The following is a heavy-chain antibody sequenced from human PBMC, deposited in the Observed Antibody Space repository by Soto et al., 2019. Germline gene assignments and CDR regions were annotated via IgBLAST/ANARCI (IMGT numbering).Heavy chain of an antibody. V-gene: IGHV4-31*03. CDR2: IYYSGNT. D-gene: IGHD3-10*01. Sequence: QVQLQESGPGLVKPSQTLSLTCTVSGGSISSGGYYWSWIRQHPGKGLEWIGYIYYSGNTYYNPSLKSRVTLSEDTSNNQFSLKLSSVTAADTAVYYCARGVTMVRGVIHTPYFDYWGQGTLVTVSS. CDR3: ARGVTMVRGVIHTPYFDY. J-gene: IGHJ4*02. CDR1: GGSISSGGYY.